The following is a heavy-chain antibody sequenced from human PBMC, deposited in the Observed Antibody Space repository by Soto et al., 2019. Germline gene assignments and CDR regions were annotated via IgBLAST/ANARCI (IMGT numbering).Heavy chain of an antibody. Sequence: QVQLQQWGAGLLKPSETLSLTCAVYGGSFSGYYWSWIRQPPGKGLEWIGEINHSGSTNYNPSLKRRVTISVATSKNQFSLKRSSVTAADTAVYYCARGGFYIWGSYRPNYFDYWGQGTLVTVSS. D-gene: IGHD3-16*02. CDR2: INHSGST. J-gene: IGHJ4*02. CDR1: GGSFSGYY. CDR3: ARGGFYIWGSYRPNYFDY. V-gene: IGHV4-34*01.